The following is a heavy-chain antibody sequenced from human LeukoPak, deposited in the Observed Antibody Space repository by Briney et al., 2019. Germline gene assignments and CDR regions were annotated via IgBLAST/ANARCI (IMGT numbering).Heavy chain of an antibody. CDR1: GFTFSSYW. V-gene: IGHV3-74*01. Sequence: GGSLRLSCAASGFTFSSYWMHWVRQVPGKGLVWVSRINSDGSSRSYVDSVMGRFTISGDNAKNTLYLQLDSLRAEDTAVYYCARGLAVAGSSWFDPWGQGTLVSVSS. J-gene: IGHJ5*02. CDR2: INSDGSSR. D-gene: IGHD6-19*01. CDR3: ARGLAVAGSSWFDP.